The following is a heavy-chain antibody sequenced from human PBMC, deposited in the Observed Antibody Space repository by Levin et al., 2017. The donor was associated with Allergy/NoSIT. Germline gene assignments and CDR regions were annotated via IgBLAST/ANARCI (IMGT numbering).Heavy chain of an antibody. CDR2: INPNSGGT. D-gene: IGHD3-9*01. CDR3: ARVNEGRRGGVLRYFDWVFHFDY. J-gene: IGHJ4*02. V-gene: IGHV1-2*02. CDR1: GYTFTGYY. Sequence: GESLKISCKASGYTFTGYYMHWVRQAPGQGLEWMGWINPNSGGTNYAQKFQGRVTMTRDTSISTAYMELSRLRSDDTAVYYCARVNEGRRGGVLRYFDWVFHFDYWGQGTLVTVSS.